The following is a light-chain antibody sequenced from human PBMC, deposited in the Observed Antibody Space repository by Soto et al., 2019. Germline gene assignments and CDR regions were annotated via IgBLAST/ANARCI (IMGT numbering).Light chain of an antibody. V-gene: IGKV1-39*01. J-gene: IGKJ1*01. CDR1: QSISSY. CDR3: QQSDSTLWT. CDR2: AAS. Sequence: DIQMTQSPSSLSASVGDRVTITCRASQSISSYLNWYQQKPGKAPKLLIYAASSLQSGVPSRFSGSGSGTDFTLTISSLQPEDFATYYCQQSDSTLWTFGQGTKGEIK.